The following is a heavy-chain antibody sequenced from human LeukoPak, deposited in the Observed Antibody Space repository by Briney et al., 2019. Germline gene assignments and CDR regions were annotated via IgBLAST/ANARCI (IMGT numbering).Heavy chain of an antibody. Sequence: GGSLRLSCAASGFTFSSYGMHWVRQAPGKGLEWVSFIRYDGSNEYYADSARGRFTISRDNSKNTLYLQMNSLRAEDTAVYYCARGVQDSNAFDIWGQGTMVTVSS. CDR1: GFTFSSYG. CDR3: ARGVQDSNAFDI. J-gene: IGHJ3*02. CDR2: IRYDGSNE. V-gene: IGHV3-30*02. D-gene: IGHD3-10*01.